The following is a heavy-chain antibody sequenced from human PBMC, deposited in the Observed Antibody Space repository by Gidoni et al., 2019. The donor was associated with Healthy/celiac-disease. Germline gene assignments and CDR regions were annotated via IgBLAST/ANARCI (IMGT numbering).Heavy chain of an antibody. CDR1: GVTFSGSA. J-gene: IGHJ4*02. CDR3: TTRAPNYDY. CDR2: IRSKANSYAT. V-gene: IGHV3-73*02. Sequence: EVQLVESGGGLVQPGGSLKLSCAASGVTFSGSAMHWVRQASGKGLEWVGRIRSKANSYATAYAASVKGRFTISRDDSKNTAYLQMNSLKTEDTAVYYCTTRAPNYDYWGQGTLVTVSS.